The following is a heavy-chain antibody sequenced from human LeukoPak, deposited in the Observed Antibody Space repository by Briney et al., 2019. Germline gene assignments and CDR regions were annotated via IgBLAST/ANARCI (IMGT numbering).Heavy chain of an antibody. J-gene: IGHJ4*02. CDR3: ARDRESSPWELLLDY. CDR1: GYSIRSGYY. Sequence: PSETLSLTRAVSGYSIRSGYYWAWIRQPPGKGLEWIGSLHHTSSTYYNPSLKSRVTMSVDKSNNKFSLKLSSVTAADTALYYCARDRESSPWELLLDYWGQGILVTVSS. D-gene: IGHD1-26*01. V-gene: IGHV4-38-2*02. CDR2: LHHTSST.